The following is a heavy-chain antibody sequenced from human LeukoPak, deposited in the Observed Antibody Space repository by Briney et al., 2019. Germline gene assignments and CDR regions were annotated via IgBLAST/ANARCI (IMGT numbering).Heavy chain of an antibody. CDR2: ISCSSSYT. D-gene: IGHD5-18*01. CDR3: APGTYSYGYLFDY. CDR1: GFTFSDYY. J-gene: IGHJ4*02. Sequence: GGSLRLSCAASGFTFSDYYMSWIRQAPGKGLEWVSYISCSSSYTNYADSVKGRFTISRDNAKNSLYLQMNSLRAEDTAVYYCAPGTYSYGYLFDYWGQGTLVTVSS. V-gene: IGHV3-11*06.